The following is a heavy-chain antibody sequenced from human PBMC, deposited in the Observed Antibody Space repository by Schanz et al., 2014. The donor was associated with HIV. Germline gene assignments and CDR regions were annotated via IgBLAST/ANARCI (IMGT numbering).Heavy chain of an antibody. CDR3: ARGRYSGSYYNY. CDR2: IIPMLETV. V-gene: IGHV1-69*01. CDR1: GGPFSNYA. D-gene: IGHD1-26*01. J-gene: IGHJ4*02. Sequence: QVQLVQSGAEVKKPGSSVKVSCKASGGPFSNYALNWVRQAPGQGLEWMGGIIPMLETVNYGQKFQGRVTITADESTSTAYMELSSLRSEDTAVYYCARGRYSGSYYNYWGQGTLVTVSS.